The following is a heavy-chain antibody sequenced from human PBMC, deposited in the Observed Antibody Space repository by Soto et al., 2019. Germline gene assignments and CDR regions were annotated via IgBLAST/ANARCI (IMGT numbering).Heavy chain of an antibody. CDR1: GYTFTSYD. CDR3: ARGYYDFWSGYYTGLYYFDY. Sequence: QVQLVQSGAEVKKPGASVKVSCKASGYTFTSYDINWVRQATGQGLEWMGWMNPNSGNTGYAQKFQGRVTMTRNTSISTGYMEVSSLRSEDTAVYYCARGYYDFWSGYYTGLYYFDYWGQGTLVTVSS. D-gene: IGHD3-3*01. CDR2: MNPNSGNT. J-gene: IGHJ4*02. V-gene: IGHV1-8*01.